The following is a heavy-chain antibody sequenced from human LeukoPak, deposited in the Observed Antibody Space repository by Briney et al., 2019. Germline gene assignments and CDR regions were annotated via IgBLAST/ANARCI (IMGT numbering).Heavy chain of an antibody. CDR2: IWYDGSNK. CDR1: GFTFSSYG. Sequence: GGSLRLSCAASGFTFSSYGMHWVRQAPGKGLEWVAVIWYDGSNKYYADSVKGRFTISRDNSKNTLYLQMNSLSAEDTAVYYCARSGDYYYYYGMDVWGQGTTVTVSS. CDR3: ARSGDYYYYYGMDV. D-gene: IGHD4-17*01. J-gene: IGHJ6*02. V-gene: IGHV3-33*01.